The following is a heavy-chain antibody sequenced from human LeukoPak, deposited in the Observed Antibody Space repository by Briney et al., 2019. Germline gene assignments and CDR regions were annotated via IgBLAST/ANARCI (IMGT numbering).Heavy chain of an antibody. J-gene: IGHJ4*02. D-gene: IGHD6-19*01. Sequence: PGGSLRLSCAASGFTFRKAWMSWVRDAPGKGLECVGRIKSKTDGRTADYPAPMKARFTLSRDDSKNTLYLQVNSLKTEDTAVYYCTTDRGIAVRAVFDYWGQGTLVTVSS. CDR2: IKSKTDGRTA. CDR1: GFTFRKAW. V-gene: IGHV3-15*01. CDR3: TTDRGIAVRAVFDY.